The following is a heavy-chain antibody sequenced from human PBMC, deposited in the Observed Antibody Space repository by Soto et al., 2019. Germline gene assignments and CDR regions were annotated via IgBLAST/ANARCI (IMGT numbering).Heavy chain of an antibody. CDR1: GFTFSSYG. CDR2: ISYDGSNK. V-gene: IGHV3-30*18. Sequence: GGSLRLSCAASGFTFSSYGMHWVRQAPGKGLEWVAVISYDGSNKYYADSVKGRFTISRDNSKNTLYLQMNSLRAEDTAVYYCAKFSYSSSSGYYGMDVWGQGTTVTVSS. CDR3: AKFSYSSSSGYYGMDV. J-gene: IGHJ6*02. D-gene: IGHD6-6*01.